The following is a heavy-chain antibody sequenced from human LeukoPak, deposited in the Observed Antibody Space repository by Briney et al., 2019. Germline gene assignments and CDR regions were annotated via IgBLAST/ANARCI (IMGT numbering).Heavy chain of an antibody. CDR1: GGSLSGYY. J-gene: IGHJ4*02. Sequence: SETLSLTCAVYGGSLSGYYWIWIRQPPGKGLEWIGEINHSGSTNYNPSLKSRLTISVDTSKNQFSLKLSSVTAADTAVYYCARVSLRFGELMYWGQGTLVTVSS. V-gene: IGHV4-34*01. CDR2: INHSGST. CDR3: ARVSLRFGELMY. D-gene: IGHD3-10*01.